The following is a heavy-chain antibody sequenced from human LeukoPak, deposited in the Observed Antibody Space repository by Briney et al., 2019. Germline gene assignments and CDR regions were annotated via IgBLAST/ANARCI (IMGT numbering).Heavy chain of an antibody. CDR2: INPNSGGT. Sequence: ASVKVSCKASGYTFTGYYMHWVRQAPGQGLEWMGWINPNSGGTKYAQKFQGRVTMTRDTSISTVYMELSRLRSDDTAVYYCARVAYYYDSAGLYLNYFYGMDVWGQGTTVTVSS. D-gene: IGHD3-22*01. J-gene: IGHJ6*02. V-gene: IGHV1-2*02. CDR1: GYTFTGYY. CDR3: ARVAYYYDSAGLYLNYFYGMDV.